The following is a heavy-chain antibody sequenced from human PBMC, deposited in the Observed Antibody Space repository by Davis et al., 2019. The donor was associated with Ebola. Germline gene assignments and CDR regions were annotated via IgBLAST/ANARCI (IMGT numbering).Heavy chain of an antibody. CDR3: AKGSGSYYLYYFDY. Sequence: GGSLRLSCAASGFTFSSYWMSWVRQAPGKGLEWVANIKQDGSEKYYVDSVKGRFTISRDNAKNTLYMQMNSLRAEDTAVYYCAKGSGSYYLYYFDYWGQGTLVTVSS. D-gene: IGHD3-10*01. CDR1: GFTFSSYW. V-gene: IGHV3-7*03. CDR2: IKQDGSEK. J-gene: IGHJ4*02.